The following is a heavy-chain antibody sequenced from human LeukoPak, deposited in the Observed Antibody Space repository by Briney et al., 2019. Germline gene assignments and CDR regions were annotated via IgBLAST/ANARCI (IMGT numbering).Heavy chain of an antibody. D-gene: IGHD5-12*01. J-gene: IGHJ3*01. V-gene: IGHV3-30*04. CDR2: ISYDGSNK. CDR3: AREGLVAPNAFDV. Sequence: PGGSLRLSCAASGFTFSSYAMHWVRQAPGKGLEWVAVISYDGSNKYYADSVKGRFTISRDNAKNSLFLQMNSLRAEDTALYYCAREGLVAPNAFDVWGQGTMVTVSS. CDR1: GFTFSSYA.